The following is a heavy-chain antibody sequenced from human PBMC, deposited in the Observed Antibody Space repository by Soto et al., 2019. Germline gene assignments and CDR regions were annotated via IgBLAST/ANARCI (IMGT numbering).Heavy chain of an antibody. V-gene: IGHV3-30*18. CDR3: AKAGRCNGIDCRYQFDV. CDR2: TSTDGSIE. Sequence: QVQLVESGGGVVQPGRSLRLSCAASGFTFSSHGMHWVRQAPGKGLEWVAVTSTDGSIEYYADSVRGRFTVSRDNSKDTQFLQMNSLRSEDTTMYYCAKAGRCNGIDCRYQFDVWGQGTLVTVSS. J-gene: IGHJ5*02. D-gene: IGHD2-21*02. CDR1: GFTFSSHG.